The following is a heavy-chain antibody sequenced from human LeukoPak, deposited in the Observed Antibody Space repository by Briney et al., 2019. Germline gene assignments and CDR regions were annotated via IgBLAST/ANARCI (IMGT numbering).Heavy chain of an antibody. D-gene: IGHD3-10*01. CDR3: ARHYGP. Sequence: TFSSSWMSWVRQAPGKGLEWIGSIYDSGSTYYNPSLKSRVTISVDTSKNQFSLKLNSVTAADTAVYYCARHYGPWGQGTLVTVSS. J-gene: IGHJ5*02. CDR1: TFSSSW. CDR2: IYDSGST. V-gene: IGHV4-39*01.